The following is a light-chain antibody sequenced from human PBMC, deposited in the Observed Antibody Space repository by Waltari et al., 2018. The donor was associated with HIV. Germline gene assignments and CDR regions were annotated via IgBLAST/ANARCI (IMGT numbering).Light chain of an antibody. CDR3: QQYGRSPPYT. CDR1: ESISSSY. Sequence: IVLTQSPGTLSLSPGERATFFCRANESISSSYLAWYQQKPGQAPRLLMYGASTRAAGIPDRFSGSGSGTYFTLTISRLEPADFGVYYCQQYGRSPPYTFGQGTKLEIK. CDR2: GAS. J-gene: IGKJ2*01. V-gene: IGKV3-20*01.